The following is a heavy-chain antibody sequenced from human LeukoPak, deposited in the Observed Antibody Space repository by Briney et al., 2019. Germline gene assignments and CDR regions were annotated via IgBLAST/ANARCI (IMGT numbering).Heavy chain of an antibody. CDR3: ARGYRGSGWFFETGDFIDY. CDR2: MNPNSGNT. Sequence: ASVKVSCKASGYTFTSYDINWVRQATGQGLEWMGWMNPNSGNTGYAQKFQGRVTMTRNTSISTAYMELSSLRSEDTAVYYCARGYRGSGWFFETGDFIDYWGQGTLVTVSS. J-gene: IGHJ4*02. D-gene: IGHD6-19*01. CDR1: GYTFTSYD. V-gene: IGHV1-8*01.